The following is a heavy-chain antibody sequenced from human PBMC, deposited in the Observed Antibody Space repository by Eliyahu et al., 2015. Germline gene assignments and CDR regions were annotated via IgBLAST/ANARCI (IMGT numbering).Heavy chain of an antibody. CDR1: SYSINTGFF. CDR3: ARDSAAYYFRGYFDL. CDR2: MYHSGST. D-gene: IGHD3-10*02. V-gene: IGHV4-38-2*02. J-gene: IGHJ2*01. Sequence: QVQLQESGAGLVKPSETLSLTCAVSSYSINTGFFWGWIRQPPGKGLEWIGSMYHSGSTFYNPSLKSRVTISVDTSKNQFSLKLSSVTAADTAVYFCARDSAAYYFRGYFDLWGRGTLVTVSS.